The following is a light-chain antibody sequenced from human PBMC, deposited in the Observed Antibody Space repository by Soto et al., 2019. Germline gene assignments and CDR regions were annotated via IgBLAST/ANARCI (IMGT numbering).Light chain of an antibody. Sequence: QSVLTQPPSASEAPRQRVTISCSGSSSNIGTNGVNWYQQLPGKAPKLLIYYDDLLPSGVSDRFSGSKSGTSASLAISGLQSGDAADYYCAAWDDSLNGWVFGGGTQLTVL. CDR1: SSNIGTNG. J-gene: IGLJ3*02. CDR2: YDD. CDR3: AAWDDSLNGWV. V-gene: IGLV1-36*01.